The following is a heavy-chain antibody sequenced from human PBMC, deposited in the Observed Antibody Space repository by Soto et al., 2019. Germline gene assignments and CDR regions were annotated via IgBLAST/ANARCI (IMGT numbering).Heavy chain of an antibody. CDR3: ATTTLNGGYYFDY. V-gene: IGHV4-39*01. CDR2: IYSGGST. Sequence: QLQLQESGPGLVKPSETLSLTCTVSGGSISRSSYYWGWFRQPPGKGLEWIGSIYSGGSTFYNPSLKSRFTTSVDTSKNQISLNLSSMTAADTAVYYCATTTLNGGYYFDYWGQGTLVTVSS. J-gene: IGHJ4*02. CDR1: GGSISRSSYY. D-gene: IGHD2-15*01.